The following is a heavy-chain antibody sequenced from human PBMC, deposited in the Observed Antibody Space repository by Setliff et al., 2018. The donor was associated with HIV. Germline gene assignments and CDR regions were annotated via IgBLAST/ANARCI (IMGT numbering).Heavy chain of an antibody. CDR2: IYHGVST. CDR3: ARETREAVAGSNYYYYYGLDV. Sequence: SETLSLICAVSGGSISSSNWWSWVRQPPGKGLEWIGEIYHGVSTNYNPSLKSRVTISVDKSKNQFSLKLSSVTAADTAVYYCARETREAVAGSNYYYYYGLDVWGQGTTVTVSS. J-gene: IGHJ6*02. D-gene: IGHD6-19*01. V-gene: IGHV4-4*02. CDR1: GGSISSSNW.